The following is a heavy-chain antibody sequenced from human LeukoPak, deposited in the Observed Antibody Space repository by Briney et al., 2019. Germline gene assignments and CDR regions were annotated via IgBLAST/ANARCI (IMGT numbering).Heavy chain of an antibody. Sequence: SQTLSLTCAVSGDIISSNSAAWNWNRQAPARGLEWLVRTYYRSNLYNDYAGSVKIRLTINPDTSKNQFSLQLNSVTPEDTAVYYCARGDVDIVATSNLDYWGQGTLVTVSS. J-gene: IGHJ4*02. CDR1: GDIISSNSAA. CDR2: TYYRSNLYN. D-gene: IGHD5-12*01. CDR3: ARGDVDIVATSNLDY. V-gene: IGHV6-1*01.